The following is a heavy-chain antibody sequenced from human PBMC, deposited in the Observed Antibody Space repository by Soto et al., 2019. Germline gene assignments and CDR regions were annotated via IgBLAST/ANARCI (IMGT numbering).Heavy chain of an antibody. V-gene: IGHV3-23*01. J-gene: IGHJ4*02. D-gene: IGHD1-1*01. CDR2: IRGTGYNT. Sequence: VQVLESGGDLVQPGGSLRLSCAASGFTFTGYSMSWVRQAPGKGLEWVSGIRGTGYNTDYADTVQGRFTISRDNSKNTLYLQMDSLRAEDTALYYCARSLGDHWDEYYFDYWGQGTLVTVSS. CDR3: ARSLGDHWDEYYFDY. CDR1: GFTFTGYS.